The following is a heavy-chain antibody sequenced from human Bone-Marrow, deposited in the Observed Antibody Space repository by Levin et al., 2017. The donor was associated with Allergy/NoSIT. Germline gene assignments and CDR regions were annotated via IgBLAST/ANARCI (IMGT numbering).Heavy chain of an antibody. D-gene: IGHD2-15*01. CDR3: ARGSVVVSAIPYHYAMDV. Sequence: GGSLRLSCAASGFTFNNYGMHWVRQAPGKGLEWVAVIWYDGSKKYYSDTVKGRFTISRDNSQNTLDLQMNSLRAEDTAVYYCARGSVVVSAIPYHYAMDVWGQGTTVTVSS. V-gene: IGHV3-33*01. CDR1: GFTFNNYG. J-gene: IGHJ6*02. CDR2: IWYDGSKK.